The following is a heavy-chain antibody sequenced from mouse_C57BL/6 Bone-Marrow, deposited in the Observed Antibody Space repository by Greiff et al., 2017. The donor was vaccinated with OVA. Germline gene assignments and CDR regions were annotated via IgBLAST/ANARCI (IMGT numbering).Heavy chain of an antibody. Sequence: QVQLQQPGAALVKPGASVKLSCKTSGYTFTNYWMHWVKQRPGQGLEWIGLIHPNIGSTNYNEKFKSKATLTVDKSSSTAYMQLSSLTSEDSAVYYCARGGFDDSNYVGWYFYVWGTGTTVTVSA. CDR1: GYTFTNYW. CDR3: ARGGFDDSNYVGWYFYV. CDR2: IHPNIGST. J-gene: IGHJ1*03. D-gene: IGHD2-5*01. V-gene: IGHV1-64*01.